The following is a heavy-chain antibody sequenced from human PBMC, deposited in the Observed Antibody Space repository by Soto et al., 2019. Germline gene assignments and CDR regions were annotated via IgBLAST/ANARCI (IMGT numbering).Heavy chain of an antibody. J-gene: IGHJ5*02. V-gene: IGHV3-53*01. CDR1: GFAVSANY. Sequence: PGGSLRLSCAASGFAVSANYVSWVRQAPGKGLEWVSLIYTDGTTYYADSVKGRFTFSRDNSKNSLYLQMNSLRAEDTAVYYCTRVSSPLPDNFFAPRCTGPLVTVSS. CDR3: TRVSSPLPDNFFAP. CDR2: IYTDGTT. D-gene: IGHD6-6*01.